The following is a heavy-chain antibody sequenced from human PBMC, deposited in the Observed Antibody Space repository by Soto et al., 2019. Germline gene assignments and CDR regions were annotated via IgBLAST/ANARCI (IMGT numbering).Heavy chain of an antibody. CDR1: GYTLTELS. D-gene: IGHD3-22*01. J-gene: IGHJ4*02. Sequence: ASVKVSCKVSGYTLTELSMHWVRQAPGKGLGWMGGFDPEDGETIYAQKFQGRVTMTEDTSTDTAYMELSSLRSEDTAVYYCATKPSYYYDSSGPLDYWGQGTLVTVSS. V-gene: IGHV1-24*01. CDR3: ATKPSYYYDSSGPLDY. CDR2: FDPEDGET.